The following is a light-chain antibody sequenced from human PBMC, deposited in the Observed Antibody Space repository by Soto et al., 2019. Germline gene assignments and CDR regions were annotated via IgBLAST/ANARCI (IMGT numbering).Light chain of an antibody. CDR1: SSDVGGYNY. CDR3: CSYAGSYVV. Sequence: QSALTQPASVSGSPGQSITISCTGTSSDVGGYNYVSWYQQYPGKAPKLMIYDVTKRPSGVPDRFSGSKSGNTASLTISGLQAEDEAGYYCCSYAGSYVVFGGGTKVTVL. V-gene: IGLV2-11*01. J-gene: IGLJ2*01. CDR2: DVT.